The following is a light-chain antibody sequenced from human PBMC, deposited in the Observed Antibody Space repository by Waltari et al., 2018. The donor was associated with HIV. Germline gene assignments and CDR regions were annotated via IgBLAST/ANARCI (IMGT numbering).Light chain of an antibody. J-gene: IGLJ3*02. V-gene: IGLV2-8*01. CDR3: SSYVGSNRV. CDR1: TSAVAHYNY. CDR2: EGN. Sequence: QSALTQPPSASGSPGPSRTISCTDLTSAVAHYNYASWYQHPPGQAPRHMIYEGNERPSGGAERFAGYKSGNTASLTVSGLRAEDEADYYCSSYVGSNRVFGGGAKLTVL.